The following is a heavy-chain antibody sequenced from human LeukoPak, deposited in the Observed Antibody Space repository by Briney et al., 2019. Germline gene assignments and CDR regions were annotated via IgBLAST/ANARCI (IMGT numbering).Heavy chain of an antibody. Sequence: SETLSLTCTVSGGSITSSPYHWAWIRQPPGRGPEWIGTVSHTGATQYSPSLTSRVTISLDTSKNQFSLSLNSVTAADTAIFYCARSMVTTDRNFDHWGQGALVTVSS. D-gene: IGHD2-21*02. V-gene: IGHV4-39*07. CDR3: ARSMVTTDRNFDH. J-gene: IGHJ4*01. CDR1: GGSITSSPYH. CDR2: VSHTGAT.